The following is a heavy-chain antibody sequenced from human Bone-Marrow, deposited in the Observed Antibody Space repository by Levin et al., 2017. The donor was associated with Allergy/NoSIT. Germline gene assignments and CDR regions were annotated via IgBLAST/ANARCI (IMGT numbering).Heavy chain of an antibody. V-gene: IGHV3-23*01. D-gene: IGHD2-21*02. CDR3: AKGGGDDEGRCDY. J-gene: IGHJ4*02. CDR1: GFTFSTYA. CDR2: FSGGTVYT. Sequence: GESLKISCAASGFTFSTYALGWVRQAPAKGLEWVSAFSGGTVYTYYADSVKGRFTISRDNSNTALYLQMHSLRSEDPAVYYYAKGGGDDEGRCDYWGQGTLVTVSS.